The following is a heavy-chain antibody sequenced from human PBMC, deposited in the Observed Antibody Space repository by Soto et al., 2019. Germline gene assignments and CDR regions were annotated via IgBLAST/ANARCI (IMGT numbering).Heavy chain of an antibody. CDR3: RVTTSDYYYYGMDV. D-gene: IGHD1-1*01. V-gene: IGHV3-53*01. Sequence: PGGSLRLSCAASGFTVSSNYMSWVRQAPGKGLEWVSVIYSGGSTYYADSVKGRFTISRDNSKNTLYLQMNSLRAEDTAVYYCRVTTSDYYYYGMDVWGQGTTVTVSS. J-gene: IGHJ6*02. CDR2: IYSGGST. CDR1: GFTVSSNY.